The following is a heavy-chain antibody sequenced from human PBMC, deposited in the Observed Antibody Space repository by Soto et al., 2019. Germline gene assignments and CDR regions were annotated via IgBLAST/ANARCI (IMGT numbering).Heavy chain of an antibody. CDR2: ISVNNGYT. J-gene: IGHJ4*02. V-gene: IGHV1-18*01. D-gene: IGHD1-1*01. CDR1: GYGFKAYG. CDR3: ARDSGTYYFDY. Sequence: QVQLVQSGAEVKKPGTSVKVSCQAVGYGFKAYGFSWVRQAPGQGLEWMGWISVNNGYTNYARNLQGRVTMTTDTSTSTAYMELRSLRSDDTAVYYCARDSGTYYFDYWGQGTLVTVSS.